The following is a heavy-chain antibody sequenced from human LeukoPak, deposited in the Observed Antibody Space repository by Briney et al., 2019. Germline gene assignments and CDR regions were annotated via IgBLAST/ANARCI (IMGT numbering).Heavy chain of an antibody. V-gene: IGHV1-18*01. CDR2: ISCYNGHT. Sequence: ASVKVSCKASGYSFTKYGLNWVRQAPGQGLQWMGWISCYNGHTHYAQNFQGRVTMTTDTSTNTAYMELRGLRSDDTAIYYCARREGRSASPFFFDSWGQGTLVTVSS. J-gene: IGHJ4*02. D-gene: IGHD6-6*01. CDR3: ARREGRSASPFFFDS. CDR1: GYSFTKYG.